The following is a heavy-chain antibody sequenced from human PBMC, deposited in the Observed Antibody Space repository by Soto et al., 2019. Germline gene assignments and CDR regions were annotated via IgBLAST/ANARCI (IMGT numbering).Heavy chain of an antibody. Sequence: GGSLRLSCLASGFSFNSFNMNWIRRAPGRGLEWVASISVSGDNICYGDSVQGRFTISRDNSKRSVFLDLNSLRVEDTAVYYCARDLGLLKSLFDYWGQGTLVTVSS. D-gene: IGHD3-16*01. CDR3: ARDLGLLKSLFDY. CDR2: ISVSGDNI. J-gene: IGHJ4*02. CDR1: GFSFNSFN. V-gene: IGHV3-21*01.